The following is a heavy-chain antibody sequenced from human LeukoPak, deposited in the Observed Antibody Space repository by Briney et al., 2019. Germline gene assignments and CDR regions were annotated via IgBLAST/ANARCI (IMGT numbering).Heavy chain of an antibody. CDR3: ARDGLTITLDY. CDR1: GYTFTSYY. Sequence: ASVKVSCKASGYTFTSYYMHWVRQAPGQGLEWMGIISPSGGSTSYAQKFQGRVTMTRDTSTSTVYMELSSLRSEDTAVYYCARDGLTITLDYWGQGTLVTVSS. V-gene: IGHV1-46*03. D-gene: IGHD1-14*01. J-gene: IGHJ4*02. CDR2: ISPSGGST.